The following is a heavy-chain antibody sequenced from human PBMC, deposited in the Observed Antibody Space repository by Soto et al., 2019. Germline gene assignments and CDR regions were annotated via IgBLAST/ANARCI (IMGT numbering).Heavy chain of an antibody. D-gene: IGHD3-10*01. CDR2: ISSSSSII. CDR3: ARVGIVMLRGFLRTPIRDWYFVL. J-gene: IGHJ2*01. CDR1: GFTLSSYS. Sequence: GGSLRLSCAPSGFTLSSYSMNWVRQAPGKGLEWVSYISSSSSIIHYADSVKGRFTISRDNAKNSLYLQMNSLRAEDTAVYYCARVGIVMLRGFLRTPIRDWYFVLWGRGTLVTVSS. V-gene: IGHV3-48*04.